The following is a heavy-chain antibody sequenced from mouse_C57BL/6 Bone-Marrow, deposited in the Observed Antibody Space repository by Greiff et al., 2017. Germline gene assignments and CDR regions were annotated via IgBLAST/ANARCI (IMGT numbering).Heavy chain of an antibody. CDR2: INPGSGGT. J-gene: IGHJ2*01. V-gene: IGHV1-54*01. Sequence: VQLQESGAELVRPGTSVKVSCKASGYAFTNYLIEWVKQRPGQGLEWIGVINPGSGGTNYNEKFKGKATLTADKSSSTAYMQLSSLTSEDSAVYFCARGNFDYWGQGTTLTVSS. CDR3: ARGNFDY. CDR1: GYAFTNYL.